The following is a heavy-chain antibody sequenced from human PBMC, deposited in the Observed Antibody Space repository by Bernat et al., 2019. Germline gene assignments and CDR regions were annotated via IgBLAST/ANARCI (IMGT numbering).Heavy chain of an antibody. CDR1: GFTVSSNY. CDR2: IYSGGST. CDR3: AIEYQQLWTGGAFDI. J-gene: IGHJ3*02. V-gene: IGHV3-53*02. D-gene: IGHD2-2*01. Sequence: EVQLVETGGGLIQPGGSLRLSCAASGFTVSSNYMSWVRQAPGKGLEWVSVIYSGGSTYYADSVKGRFTISRDNSKNTLYLQMNSLRAEDTAMYYCAIEYQQLWTGGAFDIWGQGTMVTVSS.